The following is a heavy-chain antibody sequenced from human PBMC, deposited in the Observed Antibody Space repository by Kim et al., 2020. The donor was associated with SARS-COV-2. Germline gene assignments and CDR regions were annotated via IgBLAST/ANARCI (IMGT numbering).Heavy chain of an antibody. Sequence: GGSLRLSCAASGFTFTNYAMNWVRQAPGKGLEWVSAVINSGGSTYYADSVKGRFTISRDNSKNTLFLQMNSLRAEDTAVYYCAKTTTSGWYAGAFDIWGQGTMVTVSS. CDR1: GFTFTNYA. CDR2: VINSGGST. V-gene: IGHV3-23*01. J-gene: IGHJ3*02. D-gene: IGHD6-19*01. CDR3: AKTTTSGWYAGAFDI.